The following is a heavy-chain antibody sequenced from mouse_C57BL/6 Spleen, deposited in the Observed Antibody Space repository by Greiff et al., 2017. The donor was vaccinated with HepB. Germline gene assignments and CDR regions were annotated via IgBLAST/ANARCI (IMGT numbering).Heavy chain of an antibody. CDR3: ARSKSLTPTDY. V-gene: IGHV1-69*01. CDR1: GYTFTSYW. Sequence: VQLQQPGAELVMPGASVKLSCKASGYTFTSYWMHWVKQRPGQGLEWIGEIDPSDSYTNYNQKFKGKSTLTVDKSSSTAYMQRSSLTSEDSAVYYCARSKSLTPTDYWGQGTTLTVSS. D-gene: IGHD6-2*01. J-gene: IGHJ2*01. CDR2: IDPSDSYT.